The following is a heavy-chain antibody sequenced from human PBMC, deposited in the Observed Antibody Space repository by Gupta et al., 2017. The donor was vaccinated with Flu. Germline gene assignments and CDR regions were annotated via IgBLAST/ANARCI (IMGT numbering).Heavy chain of an antibody. D-gene: IGHD5-12*01. CDR1: GFTFSSYA. Sequence: EVQLLESGGGLVQPGGSLRLSCAASGFTFSSYAMSWVRQAQGKGLEWVSAISGSGGSTYYADSVKGRFTISRDNSKNTLYLQMNSLRAEDTAVYYCAKAGDIVANDYLGYFDYWGQGTLVTVSS. V-gene: IGHV3-23*01. J-gene: IGHJ4*02. CDR3: AKAGDIVANDYLGYFDY. CDR2: ISGSGGST.